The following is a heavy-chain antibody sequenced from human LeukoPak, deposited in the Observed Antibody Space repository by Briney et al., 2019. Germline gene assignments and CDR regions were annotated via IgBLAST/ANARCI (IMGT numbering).Heavy chain of an antibody. Sequence: SETLSLTCAVYGGSFSGYYWSWIRQPPGKGLEWIGEINHSGSTNYNPSLKSRVTISVGTSKNQFSLKLSSVTAADTAVYYCARSYSSGPLLDWGQGTLVTVSS. CDR3: ARSYSSGPLLD. J-gene: IGHJ4*02. CDR1: GGSFSGYY. V-gene: IGHV4-34*01. CDR2: INHSGST. D-gene: IGHD6-19*01.